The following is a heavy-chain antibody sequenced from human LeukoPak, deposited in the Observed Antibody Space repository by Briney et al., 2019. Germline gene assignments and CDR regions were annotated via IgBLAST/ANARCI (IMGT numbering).Heavy chain of an antibody. CDR3: ARRRSGYYFDY. CDR2: IYPGDSDT. V-gene: IGHV5-51*01. Sequence: GESLKMSCMGSGYSFTTYWIGWVRHMPGKGLEWMGIIYPGDSDTRYSPSFQGQVTISADKSISTAYLQWSSLKASDTAMYYCARRRSGYYFDYWGREPWSPSPQ. D-gene: IGHD3-22*01. J-gene: IGHJ4*02. CDR1: GYSFTTYW.